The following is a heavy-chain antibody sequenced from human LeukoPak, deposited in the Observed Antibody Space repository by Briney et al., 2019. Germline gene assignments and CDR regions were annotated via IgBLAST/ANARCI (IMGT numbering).Heavy chain of an antibody. V-gene: IGHV4-34*01. CDR1: GGSFSGYY. J-gene: IGHJ4*02. D-gene: IGHD5-18*01. CDR2: INHSGST. CDR3: ATFTAMVPN. Sequence: SETLSLTCAVYGGSFSGYYWSWIRQPPGKGLEWIGEINHSGSTNYNPSLKSRVTISVDTSKNQFSLKLSSVTAADTAVYHCATFTAMVPNWGQGTLVTVSS.